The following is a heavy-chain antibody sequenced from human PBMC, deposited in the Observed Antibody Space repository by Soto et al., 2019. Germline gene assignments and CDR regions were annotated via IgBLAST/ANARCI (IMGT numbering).Heavy chain of an antibody. D-gene: IGHD2-15*01. J-gene: IGHJ6*03. CDR1: GGSISSYY. CDR3: ARVPASTPLYCSRGSCYSRYYYYMDV. Sequence: SETLSLTCTVSGGSISSYYWSWIRQPPGKGLEWIGYIYYSGSTNYNPSLKSRVTISVDTSKNQFSLKLSSVTAADTAVYYCARVPASTPLYCSRGSCYSRYYYYMDVWGKGTTVTVSS. CDR2: IYYSGST. V-gene: IGHV4-59*08.